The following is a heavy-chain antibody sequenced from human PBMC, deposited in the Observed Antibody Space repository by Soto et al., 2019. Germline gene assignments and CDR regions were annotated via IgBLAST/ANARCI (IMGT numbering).Heavy chain of an antibody. J-gene: IGHJ4*02. D-gene: IGHD6-19*01. V-gene: IGHV3-74*01. CDR2: INSDGSVT. Sequence: VQPVESGGGLVQPGGSLRLSCAASGFTFSDTWMFWVRQAPGKGLVWVSRINSDGSVTSYADSVKGRFTISRDNAKNTLYLQMNSLRTEDTAVYYCARDSSGAGDYWGQGTLVTVSS. CDR1: GFTFSDTW. CDR3: ARDSSGAGDY.